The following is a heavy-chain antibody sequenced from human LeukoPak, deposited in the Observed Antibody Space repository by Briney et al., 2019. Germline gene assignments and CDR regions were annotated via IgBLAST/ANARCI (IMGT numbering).Heavy chain of an antibody. D-gene: IGHD2-15*01. CDR3: VRDNPRCCGVVPANIDDY. CDR2: IPNYAGTKK. J-gene: IGHJ4*02. CDR1: GFIFSSYG. V-gene: IGHV3-30*02. Sequence: PGGSLRLSCAASGFIFSSYGMHWVRQAPGKGLEWVAFIPNYAGTKKYYADSVRGRFTISRDNARNSLYLQMHSLRAEDTAVYYCVRDNPRCCGVVPANIDDYWGQGTLVTVSS.